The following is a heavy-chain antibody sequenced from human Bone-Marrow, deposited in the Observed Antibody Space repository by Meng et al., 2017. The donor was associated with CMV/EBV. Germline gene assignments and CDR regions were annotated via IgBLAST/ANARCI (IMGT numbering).Heavy chain of an antibody. V-gene: IGHV3-7*01. CDR2: IKQDGSEK. CDR1: GFSFRSYW. CDR3: TRDLENGYASSIKQY. D-gene: IGHD3-16*01. J-gene: IGHJ1*01. Sequence: SCAASGFSFRSYWMSWVRQAPGKGLQWVATIKQDGSEKYYVDSVKGRFTVFRDNAKNSLYLQMSSLRAEDTALYYCTRDLENGYASSIKQYWGQGTLVTVSS.